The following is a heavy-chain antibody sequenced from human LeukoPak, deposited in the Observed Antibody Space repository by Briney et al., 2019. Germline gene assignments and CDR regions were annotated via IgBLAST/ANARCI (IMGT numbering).Heavy chain of an antibody. J-gene: IGHJ6*04. CDR2: ISGSGGST. D-gene: IGHD3-9*01. Sequence: GGSLRLSCAASGSTFSSYAMSSVRQAPGKGLEWVSAISGSGGSTYYADSVKGRFTISRDNSKNTLYLQMNSLRAEDTAVYYCASETGYFDWLVSPLYYYYGMDVWGKGTTVTVSS. V-gene: IGHV3-23*01. CDR3: ASETGYFDWLVSPLYYYYGMDV. CDR1: GSTFSSYA.